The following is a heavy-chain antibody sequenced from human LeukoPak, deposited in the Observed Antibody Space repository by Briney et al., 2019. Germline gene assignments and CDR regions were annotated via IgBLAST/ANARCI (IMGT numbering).Heavy chain of an antibody. Sequence: SETLSLTCAVYGGSFSGYYWSWIRQPPGKGLEWIAYMSYSGSTNYIPSLKSRVTTSGDRSKNQYSLKLSSVTAADTAVYYCARHRGVGSDDALDIWGQGTMVTVSS. CDR1: GGSFSGYY. D-gene: IGHD3-10*01. J-gene: IGHJ3*02. CDR2: MSYSGST. CDR3: ARHRGVGSDDALDI. V-gene: IGHV4-59*08.